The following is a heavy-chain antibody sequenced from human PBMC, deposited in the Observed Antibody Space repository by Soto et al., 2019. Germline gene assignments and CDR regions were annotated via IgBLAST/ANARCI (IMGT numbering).Heavy chain of an antibody. Sequence: QVQLMQSGAEVKEPGASVKVSCKSSGYTFSNFDINWVRQATGQGLEWMGWMNPNSGNTGYAQKFMGRVTMTGDTCVSTAYMELNARKSDDTAVYYCARAHGSGDVDFWGQGTQVTVSA. CDR3: ARAHGSGDVDF. D-gene: IGHD4-17*01. J-gene: IGHJ4*02. V-gene: IGHV1-8*01. CDR2: MNPNSGNT. CDR1: GYTFSNFD.